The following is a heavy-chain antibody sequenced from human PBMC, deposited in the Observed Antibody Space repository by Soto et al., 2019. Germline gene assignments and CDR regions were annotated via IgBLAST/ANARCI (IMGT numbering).Heavy chain of an antibody. V-gene: IGHV3-53*01. CDR3: ARANSSSHSVYYYYGMDV. D-gene: IGHD6-6*01. J-gene: IGHJ6*02. Sequence: HPXGSLGLSCAASGFTVSSTYMSGVRQAPGKGLEWVSVIYSGGSTYYADSVKGRFTISRDNSKNTLYLQMNSLRAEDTAVYYCARANSSSHSVYYYYGMDVWGQGTTVTVPS. CDR2: IYSGGST. CDR1: GFTVSSTY.